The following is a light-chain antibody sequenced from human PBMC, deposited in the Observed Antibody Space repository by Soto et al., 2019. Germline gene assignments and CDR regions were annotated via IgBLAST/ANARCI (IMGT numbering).Light chain of an antibody. J-gene: IGKJ5*01. V-gene: IGKV1-39*01. Sequence: DIQMTQSPSSLSASVGDRVTITCRASQSISSYLNWYQQKPGKAPKLLIYAASSLQSGVPSRFSGSGSGTDFTLTISSLQPEDFATYYCQQANSLPHTFGQGTRLEIK. CDR1: QSISSY. CDR3: QQANSLPHT. CDR2: AAS.